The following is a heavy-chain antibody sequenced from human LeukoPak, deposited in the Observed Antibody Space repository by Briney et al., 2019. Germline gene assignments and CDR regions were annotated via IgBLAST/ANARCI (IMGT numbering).Heavy chain of an antibody. CDR3: ARLSVPAATRDYYYYYMDV. V-gene: IGHV5-51*01. CDR2: IYPGDSDT. Sequence: GESLKISCKGSGYSFTSYWIGWVRQMPGKGLEWMGIIYPGDSDTRYSPSFQGQVTISADKSISTAYLQWSSLKASDTAMYYCARLSVPAATRDYYYYYMDVWGKGTTVTVSS. J-gene: IGHJ6*03. CDR1: GYSFTSYW. D-gene: IGHD2-2*01.